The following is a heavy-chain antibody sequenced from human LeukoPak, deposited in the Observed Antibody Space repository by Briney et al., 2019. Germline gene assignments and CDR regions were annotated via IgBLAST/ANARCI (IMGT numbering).Heavy chain of an antibody. CDR1: GFTFSSYW. Sequence: PGGSLRLSCAASGFTFSSYWMHWVRQAPGKGLVWVSRINSDGSSTSYADSVKGRFTISRDNAKNTLYLQMNSLRAEDTAVYYCARVPSYDFWSGYYFRGASLQSFDYWGQGTLVTVSS. D-gene: IGHD3-3*01. CDR2: INSDGSST. CDR3: ARVPSYDFWSGYYFRGASLQSFDY. V-gene: IGHV3-74*01. J-gene: IGHJ4*02.